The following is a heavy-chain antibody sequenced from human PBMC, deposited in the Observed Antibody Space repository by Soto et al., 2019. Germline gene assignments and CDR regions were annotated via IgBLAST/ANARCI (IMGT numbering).Heavy chain of an antibody. CDR1: GFTVSSNY. J-gene: IGHJ2*01. D-gene: IGHD3-10*01. CDR3: ARAPYYGSGSYYRYFDL. V-gene: IGHV3-66*01. CDR2: IYSGGST. Sequence: GESLKISCAASGFTVSSNYMSWVRQAPGKGLEWVSVIYSGGSTYYADSVKGRFTISRHNSKNTLYLQMNSLRAEDTAVYYCARAPYYGSGSYYRYFDLWGRGTLVTVSS.